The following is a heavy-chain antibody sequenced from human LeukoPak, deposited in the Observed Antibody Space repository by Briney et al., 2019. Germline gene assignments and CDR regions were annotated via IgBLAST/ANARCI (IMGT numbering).Heavy chain of an antibody. Sequence: PGGSLRLSCAVSGFTFSGYAMSWVRQAPGKGLEWVSAISAGGGSTYYADSVKGRFTISRDNSKNTLYLQMNSLRAEDTAVYYCAREDRGSQDAFDIWGQGTMVTVSS. J-gene: IGHJ3*02. D-gene: IGHD3-16*01. CDR1: GFTFSGYA. CDR2: ISAGGGST. V-gene: IGHV3-23*01. CDR3: AREDRGSQDAFDI.